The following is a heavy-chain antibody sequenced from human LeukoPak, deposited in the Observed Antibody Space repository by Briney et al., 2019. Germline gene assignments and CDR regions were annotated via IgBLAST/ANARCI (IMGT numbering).Heavy chain of an antibody. CDR1: DASISGYY. CDR2: IHFSGST. D-gene: IGHD1-26*01. CDR3: ARDLGGIYFDY. V-gene: IGHV4-59*01. J-gene: IGHJ4*02. Sequence: PSETLSLTCTVSDASISGYYWSWIRQPPGKGLEWIGSIHFSGSTNYNPSLRSRVTILVDTSKNQLPLKLSSVTAADTAVYYCARDLGGIYFDYWGQGTLVTVSS.